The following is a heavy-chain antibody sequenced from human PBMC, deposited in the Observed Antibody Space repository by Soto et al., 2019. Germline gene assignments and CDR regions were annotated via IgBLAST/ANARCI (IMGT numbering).Heavy chain of an antibody. V-gene: IGHV1-46*01. Sequence: QVHLVQSGAEVKKPGASVKLSCKASGYTFTSNYLYWVRQAPGQGLEWMGMINPSFGSSGTAQKFQGRVTMNTDTSPNTVYIEVSSLGLEDTGVYFCARGGSVVLVPEDKHVDQYGMDLWGQGTRVIVS. J-gene: IGHJ6*02. CDR2: INPSFGSS. CDR1: GYTFTSNY. CDR3: ARGGSVVLVPEDKHVDQYGMDL. D-gene: IGHD2-2*01.